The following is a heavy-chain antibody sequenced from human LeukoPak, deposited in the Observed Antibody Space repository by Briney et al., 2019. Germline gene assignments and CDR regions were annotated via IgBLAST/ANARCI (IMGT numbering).Heavy chain of an antibody. CDR2: INPNSGGT. D-gene: IGHD2-2*01. J-gene: IGHJ3*02. CDR3: ARDIVVVPAADDAFDI. CDR1: GYTFTGYY. Sequence: ASVKVPCKASGYTFTGYYMHWVRQAPGQGLEWMGWINPNSGGTNYAQKFQGRVTMTRDTSISTAYMELSRLRSDDTAVYYCARDIVVVPAADDAFDIWGQGTMVTVSS. V-gene: IGHV1-2*02.